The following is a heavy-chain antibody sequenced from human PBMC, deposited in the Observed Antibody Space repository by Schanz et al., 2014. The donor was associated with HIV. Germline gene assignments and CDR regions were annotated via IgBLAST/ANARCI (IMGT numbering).Heavy chain of an antibody. CDR3: AKSPIFGDVIFYGMDV. J-gene: IGHJ6*02. D-gene: IGHD3-3*02. CDR1: EGTFSSYA. Sequence: QVQLVQSGAEVKKPGSSVKVSCKASEGTFSSYAISWVRQAPGQGLEWMGGMIPSFRLRTYAQKFQGRVTIAADESASTAYMELNSLRSDDTAVYYCAKSPIFGDVIFYGMDVWGQGTTVTVSS. V-gene: IGHV1-69*01. CDR2: MIPSFRLR.